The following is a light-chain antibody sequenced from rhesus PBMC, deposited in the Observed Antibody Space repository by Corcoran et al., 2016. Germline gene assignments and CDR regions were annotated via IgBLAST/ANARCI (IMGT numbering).Light chain of an antibody. CDR2: KAS. CDR1: QGISSW. V-gene: IGKV1-22*01. J-gene: IGKJ2*01. CDR3: QQYSSRPPYS. Sequence: DIQMTQSPSSLSASVGDTVTITCRASQGISSWLAWYQQKPGKAPKLLIYKASSLQSGVPSRFSGSGSGTDITLTISSLQSEDFATYYCQQYSSRPPYSFGQGTKVEIK.